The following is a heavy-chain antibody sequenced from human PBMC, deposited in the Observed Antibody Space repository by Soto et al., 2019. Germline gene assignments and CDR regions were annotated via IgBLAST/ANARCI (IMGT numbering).Heavy chain of an antibody. CDR3: ARDPTIAARPKYYFDY. Sequence: PGGPLRLSCAASGFTFSSYAMHWVRQAPGKGLEWVAVISYDGSNKYYADSVKGRFTISRDNSKNTLYLQMNSLRAEDTAVYYCARDPTIAARPKYYFDYWGQGTLVTVSS. CDR1: GFTFSSYA. J-gene: IGHJ4*02. V-gene: IGHV3-30-3*01. D-gene: IGHD6-6*01. CDR2: ISYDGSNK.